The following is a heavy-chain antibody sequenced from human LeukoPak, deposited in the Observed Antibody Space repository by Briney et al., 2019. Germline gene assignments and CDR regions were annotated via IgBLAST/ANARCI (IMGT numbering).Heavy chain of an antibody. CDR1: GFTFSSYW. V-gene: IGHV3-7*03. D-gene: IGHD2-15*01. CDR2: IKQDGSEK. CDR3: ARDQHCSGGSCYSRAFDI. J-gene: IGHJ3*02. Sequence: GGSLRLSCAASGFTFSSYWMSWVRQAPGKGLEWVANIKQDGSEKYYVDSVKGRFTISRDNAKNSLYLQMNSLRAEDAAVYYCARDQHCSGGSCYSRAFDIWGQGTMVTVSS.